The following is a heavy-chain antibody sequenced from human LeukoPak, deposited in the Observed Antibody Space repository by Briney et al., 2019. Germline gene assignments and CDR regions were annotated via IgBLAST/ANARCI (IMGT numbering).Heavy chain of an antibody. CDR1: GYTFTGYY. Sequence: ASVKVSCKASGYTFTGYYMHWVRQAPGQGLEWMGWINPNSGGTNYAQKFQGRVTMTRDTSISTAYMELSRLRSDDTAVYYCARGATGVSYYYYYMDVWGKGTTVTVSS. CDR2: INPNSGGT. CDR3: ARGATGVSYYYYYMDV. J-gene: IGHJ6*03. V-gene: IGHV1-2*02. D-gene: IGHD2-8*01.